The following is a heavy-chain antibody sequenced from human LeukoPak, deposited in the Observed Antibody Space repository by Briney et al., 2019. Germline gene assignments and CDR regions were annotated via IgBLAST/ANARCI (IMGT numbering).Heavy chain of an antibody. V-gene: IGHV7-4-1*02. CDR3: ARGLIGIDNDY. CDR2: INTNTGNP. J-gene: IGHJ4*02. Sequence: ASVKVSCKASGYTFTNYAMNWVRLAPGQGLEWMGWINTNTGNPTYAQGFTGRFVFSLDTSVSTAYLQISSLKAEDTAVYYCARGLIGIDNDYWGQGTLVTVSS. CDR1: GYTFTNYA. D-gene: IGHD1-26*01.